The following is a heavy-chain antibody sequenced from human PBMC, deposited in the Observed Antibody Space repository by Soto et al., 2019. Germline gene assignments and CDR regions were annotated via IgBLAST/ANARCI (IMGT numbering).Heavy chain of an antibody. CDR1: GFTFSSYA. CDR3: ARDREAIYCGGDCTHAFDT. V-gene: IGHV3-30-3*01. CDR2: ISYDGSNK. Sequence: LRLSCAASGFTFSSYAMHWVRQAPGKGLEWVAVISYDGSNKYYADSVKGRFTISRDNSKNTLYLQMNSLRAEDTAMYYCARDREAIYCGGDCTHAFDTWGQGTMVTVSS. J-gene: IGHJ3*02. D-gene: IGHD2-21*02.